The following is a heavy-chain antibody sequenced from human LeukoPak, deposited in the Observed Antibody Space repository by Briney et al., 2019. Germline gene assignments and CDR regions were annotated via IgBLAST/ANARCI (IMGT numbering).Heavy chain of an antibody. CDR1: GGSISSYY. V-gene: IGHV4-59*01. CDR2: IYYSGST. Sequence: SETLSLTCTVSGGSISSYYWSWIRQPPGKGLEWIGYIYYSGSTNYNPSLKSRVTISVDTSKNQFSLKLSSVTAADTAVYYCARGRSTPDWDYYYMDVWGKGTTVTVSS. D-gene: IGHD3/OR15-3a*01. CDR3: ARGRSTPDWDYYYMDV. J-gene: IGHJ6*03.